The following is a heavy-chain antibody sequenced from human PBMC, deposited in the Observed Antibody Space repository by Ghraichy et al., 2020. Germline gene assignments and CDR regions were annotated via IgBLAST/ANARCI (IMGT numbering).Heavy chain of an antibody. CDR1: GYTFTSYG. CDR3: ARVEDPSAVQLWLPDY. J-gene: IGHJ4*02. V-gene: IGHV1-18*04. Sequence: ASVKVSCKASGYTFTSYGISWVRQAPGQGLEWMGWISAYNGNTNYAQKLQGRVTMTTDTSTSTAYMELRSLRSDDTAVYYCARVEDPSAVQLWLPDYWGQGTLVTVSS. CDR2: ISAYNGNT. D-gene: IGHD5-18*01.